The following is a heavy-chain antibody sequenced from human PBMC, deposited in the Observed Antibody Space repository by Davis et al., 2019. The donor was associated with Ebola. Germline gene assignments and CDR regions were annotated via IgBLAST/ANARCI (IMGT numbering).Heavy chain of an antibody. J-gene: IGHJ6*04. V-gene: IGHV3-23*01. CDR2: ISGSGGST. CDR1: VITFSSYA. D-gene: IGHD3-3*01. Sequence: GESLKNSCTDSVITFSSYAMSWVRQAPGKGLEWVSAISGSGGSTYYADSVKGRFTISSDNSKKTLYLQMNSLRAEDTAVYYCAKSGLSFGVVKYHYGMDVWGKGTTVTVSS. CDR3: AKSGLSFGVVKYHYGMDV.